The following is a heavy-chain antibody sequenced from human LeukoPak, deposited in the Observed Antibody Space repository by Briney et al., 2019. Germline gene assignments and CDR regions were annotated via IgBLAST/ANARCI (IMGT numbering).Heavy chain of an antibody. D-gene: IGHD3-10*01. CDR2: IDYSGYT. J-gene: IGHJ5*02. CDR3: ARGGYYGSGNDFRFDP. V-gene: IGHV4-59*13. CDR1: GGSISSYY. Sequence: SETLSLTCTVSGGSISSYYWSWIRQPPGKGLEWMGYIDYSGYTNYNPALKSRVTISSDTSKKQFFLKLTSVTAAATAVYFCARGGYYGSGNDFRFDPWGQGTLVTVSS.